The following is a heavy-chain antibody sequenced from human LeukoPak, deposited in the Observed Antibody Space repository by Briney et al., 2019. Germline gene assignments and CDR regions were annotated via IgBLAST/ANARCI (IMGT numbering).Heavy chain of an antibody. V-gene: IGHV1-69*02. J-gene: IGHJ6*02. Sequence: SVKVSCKASGCTFSSYSISWVRQAPGQGLEWMGRIIPIRGITNYAQKFQGRVTITADKSTSTAYMELSSLRSEDTAVYYCASGRYCCGGSCYPYYYYYGMDVWGQGTTVTVSS. D-gene: IGHD2-15*01. CDR1: GCTFSSYS. CDR2: IIPIRGIT. CDR3: ASGRYCCGGSCYPYYYYYGMDV.